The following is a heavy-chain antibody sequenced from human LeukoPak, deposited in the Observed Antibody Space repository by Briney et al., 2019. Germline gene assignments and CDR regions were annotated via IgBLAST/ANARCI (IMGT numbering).Heavy chain of an antibody. J-gene: IGHJ4*02. Sequence: ASVKVSCKASGGTFSSYAISWVRQAPGQGLEWMRGIIPIFGTANYAQKFQGRVTITTDESTSTAYMELSSLRSEDTAVYYCAREVYNYFDYWGQGTLVTVSS. V-gene: IGHV1-69*05. CDR2: IIPIFGTA. CDR1: GGTFSSYA. D-gene: IGHD1-14*01. CDR3: AREVYNYFDY.